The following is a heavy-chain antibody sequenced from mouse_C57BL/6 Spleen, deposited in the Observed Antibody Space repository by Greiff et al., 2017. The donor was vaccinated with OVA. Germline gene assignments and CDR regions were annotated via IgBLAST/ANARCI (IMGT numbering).Heavy chain of an antibody. V-gene: IGHV5-4*01. CDR2: ISDGGSYT. CDR3: AREGLRRSWFAY. J-gene: IGHJ3*01. D-gene: IGHD2-4*01. CDR1: GFTFSSYA. Sequence: EVHLVESGGGLVKPGGSLKLSCAASGFTFSSYAMSWVRQTPEKRLEWVATISDGGSYTYYPDNVKGRFTISRDNAKNNLYLQMSHLKSEDTAMYYCAREGLRRSWFAYWGQGTLVTVSA.